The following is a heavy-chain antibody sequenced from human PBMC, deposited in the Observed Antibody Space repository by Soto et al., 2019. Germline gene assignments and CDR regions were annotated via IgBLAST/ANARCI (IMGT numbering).Heavy chain of an antibody. CDR1: GYTFTSYA. Sequence: QVQLVQSGAEVKKPGASVKVSCKASGYTFTSYAMHWVRQAPGQRLEWMGWINAGNGNTKYSQKFQGRVTITRDTSARTAYMELSSLRSEDTAVYYCARERCSGGSCYSDAFDIWGQGTMVTVSS. V-gene: IGHV1-3*01. D-gene: IGHD2-15*01. CDR2: INAGNGNT. J-gene: IGHJ3*02. CDR3: ARERCSGGSCYSDAFDI.